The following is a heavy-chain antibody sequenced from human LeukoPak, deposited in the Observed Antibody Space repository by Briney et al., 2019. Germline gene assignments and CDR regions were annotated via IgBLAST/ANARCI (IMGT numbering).Heavy chain of an antibody. V-gene: IGHV3-30*18. J-gene: IGHJ4*02. D-gene: IGHD3-22*01. CDR3: AKGLYYYDSSGYPPDY. CDR2: ILYDGSNK. CDR1: GFTFSSYD. Sequence: GGSMRLSCPASGFTFSSYDMHWVRQAPGKVLEWVAVILYDGSNKYYADSVKGRFTISRDNSKNTLHLQMNSLRAEDTAVYYCAKGLYYYDSSGYPPDYWGQRTLVTVSS.